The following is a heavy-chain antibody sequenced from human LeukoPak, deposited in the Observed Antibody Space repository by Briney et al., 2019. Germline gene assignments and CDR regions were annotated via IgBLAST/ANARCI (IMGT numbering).Heavy chain of an antibody. CDR3: AREEIGDFGELVSRSHMDV. CDR2: ISAYNGNT. D-gene: IGHD3-10*01. Sequence: GASVKVSCKASGYTFTSYGISWVRQAPGQGPEWMGWISAYNGNTNYAQTLQGRVTMTTDTSTSTAYMELRTLRPADTPVFYSAREEIGDFGELVSRSHMDVWGKGTTVTVSS. J-gene: IGHJ6*03. V-gene: IGHV1-18*01. CDR1: GYTFTSYG.